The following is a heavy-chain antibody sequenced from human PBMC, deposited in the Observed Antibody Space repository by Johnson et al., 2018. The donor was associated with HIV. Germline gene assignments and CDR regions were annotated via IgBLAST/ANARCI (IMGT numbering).Heavy chain of an antibody. J-gene: IGHJ3*02. CDR2: IRYDGSNK. CDR3: AREIPQQWLVRRGAFDI. V-gene: IGHV3-30*02. CDR1: GFTFSSYG. Sequence: VQLVESGGGVVQPGGSLRLSCAASGFTFSSYGMHWVRQAPGKGLEWVAFIRYDGSNKYYADSVKGRFTISRDNSKNTLYLQMNSVRAEDTAVYYCAREIPQQWLVRRGAFDIWGQGTMVTVSS. D-gene: IGHD6-19*01.